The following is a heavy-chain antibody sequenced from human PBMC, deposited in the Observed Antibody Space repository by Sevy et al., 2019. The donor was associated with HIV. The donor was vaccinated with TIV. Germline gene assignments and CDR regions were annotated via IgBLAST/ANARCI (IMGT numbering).Heavy chain of an antibody. Sequence: GGSLRLSCAASGFTFNNAWMSWVRQAPGKGLEWIGRIKNKPDGGTTDYAAPVKGRFTISRDDSTNTLYLQMNSLKTEDTAVYYCCTEGNVLLAEGWGHWFDPWGQGTLVTVSS. D-gene: IGHD2-8*01. CDR2: IKNKPDGGTT. CDR3: CTEGNVLLAEGWGHWFDP. V-gene: IGHV3-15*01. J-gene: IGHJ5*02. CDR1: GFTFNNAW.